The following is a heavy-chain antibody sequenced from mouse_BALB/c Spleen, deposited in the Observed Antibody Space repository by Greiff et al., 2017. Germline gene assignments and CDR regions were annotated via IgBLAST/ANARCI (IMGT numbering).Heavy chain of an antibody. CDR2: ISYSGST. CDR1: GYSITSDYA. CDR3: ARSRYYGNYGAMDY. Sequence: EVQLQQSGPGLVKPSQSLSLTCTVTGYSITSDYAWNWIRQFPGNKLEWMGYISYSGSTSYNPSLKSRISITRDTSKNQFFLQLNSVTTEDTATYYCARSRYYGNYGAMDYWGQGTSVTVSS. D-gene: IGHD2-1*01. V-gene: IGHV3-2*02. J-gene: IGHJ4*01.